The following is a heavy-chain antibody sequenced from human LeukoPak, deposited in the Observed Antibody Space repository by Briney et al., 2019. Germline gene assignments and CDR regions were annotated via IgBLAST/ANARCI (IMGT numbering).Heavy chain of an antibody. Sequence: SETLSLTCAVFGGSFSGYYWSWIRQPPGKGLEWIGETNHSGSTNYNPSLKSRVTMSVDTSKNQFSLKLSSVTAADTAVYYCASEQWLVWGQGTLVTVSS. J-gene: IGHJ4*02. CDR1: GGSFSGYY. CDR2: TNHSGST. V-gene: IGHV4-34*01. D-gene: IGHD6-19*01. CDR3: ASEQWLV.